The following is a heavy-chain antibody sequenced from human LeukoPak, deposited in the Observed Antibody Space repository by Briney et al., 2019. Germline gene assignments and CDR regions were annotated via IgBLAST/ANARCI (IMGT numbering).Heavy chain of an antibody. Sequence: GGSLRLSCAASGFTFSNYDMNWVRQAPGKGPEWVSLISGSGDITYYADSVKGRFTISRDNSKNTLFLEMNNLRAEDTALYYCAKRESYNRGPFDQWGQGTQVTVSS. J-gene: IGHJ4*02. CDR3: AKRESYNRGPFDQ. CDR1: GFTFSNYD. V-gene: IGHV3-23*01. D-gene: IGHD2/OR15-2a*01. CDR2: ISGSGDIT.